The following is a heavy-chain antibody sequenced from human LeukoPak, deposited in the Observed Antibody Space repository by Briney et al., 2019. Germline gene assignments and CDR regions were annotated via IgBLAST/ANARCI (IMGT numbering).Heavy chain of an antibody. CDR2: INHSGST. V-gene: IGHV4-34*01. Sequence: PSETLSLTCAVYGGSFSGYYWSWIRQPPGKGLEWIGEINHSGSTNYNPSLKSRVTISVDTSKNQFSLKLSSVTAADTAVYYCARAMAGYSSSWYGPHPRYFDYWGQGTLVTVSS. CDR1: GGSFSGYY. D-gene: IGHD6-13*01. CDR3: ARAMAGYSSSWYGPHPRYFDY. J-gene: IGHJ4*02.